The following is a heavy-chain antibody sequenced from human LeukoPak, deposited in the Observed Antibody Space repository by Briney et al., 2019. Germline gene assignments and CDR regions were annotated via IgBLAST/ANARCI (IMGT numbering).Heavy chain of an antibody. J-gene: IGHJ4*02. D-gene: IGHD5/OR15-5a*01. CDR3: ASLRAVSTTDRDF. Sequence: SETLSLTCTVSGGSISSSSYYWGWIRQPPGKGLEWIGSIYYSGSTYYNPSLKSRVTISVDTSKNQFSLSLSSVTAADSAVYYCASLRAVSTTDRDFWGQGTLVTVSS. V-gene: IGHV4-39*07. CDR1: GGSISSSSYY. CDR2: IYYSGST.